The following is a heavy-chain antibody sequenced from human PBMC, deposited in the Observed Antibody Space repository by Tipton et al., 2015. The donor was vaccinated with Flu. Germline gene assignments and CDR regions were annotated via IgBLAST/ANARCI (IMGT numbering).Heavy chain of an antibody. D-gene: IGHD6-6*01. CDR1: SGSISTYQ. J-gene: IGHJ6*02. CDR3: ARGDYTISSLSPYYTGLDV. CDR2: ISNRGSA. Sequence: TLSLTCTVSSGSISTYQWNWIRQPPGKGLEWIGYISNRGSAYYNPSLKGRATISVDTSKRQISLKVISVTAADAAVYFCARGDYTISSLSPYYTGLDVWGQGTTVTVSS. V-gene: IGHV4-59*01.